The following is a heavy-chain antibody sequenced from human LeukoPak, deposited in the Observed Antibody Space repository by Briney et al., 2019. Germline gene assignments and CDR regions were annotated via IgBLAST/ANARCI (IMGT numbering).Heavy chain of an antibody. CDR1: GFTFNHYA. CDR3: ARDAQRGFDYSNSLQY. J-gene: IGHJ4*02. CDR2: IWSDGTNQ. D-gene: IGHD4-11*01. V-gene: IGHV3-33*01. Sequence: PGGSLRLSCEAAGFTFNHYAIHWVRQAPGKGLELVAVIWSDGTNQYYGDSVKGRFTISRVDSQKTVYLQMNSLRPEDTAVYFCARDAQRGFDYSNSLQYWGQGTPVTVST.